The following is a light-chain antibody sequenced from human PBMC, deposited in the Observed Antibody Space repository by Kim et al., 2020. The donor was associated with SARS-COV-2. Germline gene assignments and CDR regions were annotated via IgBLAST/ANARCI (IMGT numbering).Light chain of an antibody. CDR2: AVN. CDR1: SSDVGGYNI. Sequence: GQSVTSSCTVTSSDVGGYNIVSWYQQHPGKAPKLVIYAVNKRPSGVPDRFSGSKSGNTASLTISVLLAEDEADYYCCSYAGNYALVFGGGTELTVL. J-gene: IGLJ3*02. V-gene: IGLV2-11*01. CDR3: CSYAGNYALV.